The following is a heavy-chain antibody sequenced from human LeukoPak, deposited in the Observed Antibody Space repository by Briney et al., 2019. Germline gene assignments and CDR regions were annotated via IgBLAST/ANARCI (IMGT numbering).Heavy chain of an antibody. D-gene: IGHD3-3*01. CDR2: ISSSSSYI. CDR1: GFTFSSYS. CDR3: ARDQADYDFWSGFRASAFDI. J-gene: IGHJ3*02. V-gene: IGHV3-21*01. Sequence: GGSLRLSCAASGFTFSSYSMNWVRQAPGKGLEWVSSISSSSSYIYYADSVKGRFTISRDNAKNSLYLQMNSLRAEDTAVYYCARDQADYDFWSGFRASAFDIWGQGTMVTVSS.